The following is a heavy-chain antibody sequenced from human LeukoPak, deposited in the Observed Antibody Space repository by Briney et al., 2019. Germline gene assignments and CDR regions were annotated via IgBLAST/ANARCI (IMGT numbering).Heavy chain of an antibody. J-gene: IGHJ4*02. CDR1: GFTFSSYA. V-gene: IGHV3-30*04. CDR3: ARDGDNDSSGYYSDY. D-gene: IGHD3-22*01. Sequence: GGSLRLSCAASGFTFSSYAMHWVRQAPGKGLEWVAVISYDGSNKYYADSVKGRFTISRDNSKNTLYLQMNSLRAEDTAVYYCARDGDNDSSGYYSDYWGQGTLVTVSS. CDR2: ISYDGSNK.